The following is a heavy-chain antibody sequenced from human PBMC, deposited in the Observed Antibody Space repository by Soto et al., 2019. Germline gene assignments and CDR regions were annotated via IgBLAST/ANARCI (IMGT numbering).Heavy chain of an antibody. CDR1: GYTFTGYY. D-gene: IGHD6-6*01. V-gene: IGHV1-2*04. Sequence: ASVKVSCKASGYTFTGYYMHWVRQAPGQGLEWMGWINPNSGGTNYAQKFQGWVTMTSDTSISTAYMELSRLRSDDSAVYYCARRAARPVTDFDYWGQGTLVTVSS. CDR2: INPNSGGT. J-gene: IGHJ4*02. CDR3: ARRAARPVTDFDY.